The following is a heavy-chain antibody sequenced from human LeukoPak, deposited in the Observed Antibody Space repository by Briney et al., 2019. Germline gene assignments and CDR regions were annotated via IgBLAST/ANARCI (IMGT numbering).Heavy chain of an antibody. CDR1: GYTFTGYY. Sequence: ASVKVSCKASGYTFTGYYMHWVRQAPGQGLEWMGWINPNSGGTNYVQKFQGRVTMTRDTSISTAYMELSRLRSDDTAVYYCARARPGYCSSTSCPRRYWFDPWGQGTLVTVSS. J-gene: IGHJ5*02. D-gene: IGHD2-2*01. V-gene: IGHV1-2*02. CDR2: INPNSGGT. CDR3: ARARPGYCSSTSCPRRYWFDP.